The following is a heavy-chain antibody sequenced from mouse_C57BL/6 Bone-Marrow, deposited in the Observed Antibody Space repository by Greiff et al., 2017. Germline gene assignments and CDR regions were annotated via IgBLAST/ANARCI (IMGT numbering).Heavy chain of an antibody. D-gene: IGHD1-2*01. CDR1: GFNIKDDY. Sequence: VQLMESGAELVRPGASVKLSCTASGFNIKDDYMHWVKQRPEQGLEWIGWIDPENGDTEYASKFQGKATITADTSSNTAYLQLSSLTSEDTAVYYCTSFHIKPWFAYWGQGTLVTVSA. V-gene: IGHV14-4*01. J-gene: IGHJ3*01. CDR3: TSFHIKPWFAY. CDR2: IDPENGDT.